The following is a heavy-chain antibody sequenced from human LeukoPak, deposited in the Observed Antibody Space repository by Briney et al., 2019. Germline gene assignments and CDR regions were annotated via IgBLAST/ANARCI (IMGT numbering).Heavy chain of an antibody. CDR3: ARDLEDSYTYYYYFMDV. V-gene: IGHV3-23*01. D-gene: IGHD5-18*01. J-gene: IGHJ6*03. CDR1: GFTFSSYA. Sequence: QSGGSLRLSCAASGFTFSSYAMSWVRQAPGKGLEWVSAISGSGGSTYYADSVKGRFTISRDNSKNTLYLQMNSLRAEDTAVYYCARDLEDSYTYYYYFMDVWGKGTTVTVSS. CDR2: ISGSGGST.